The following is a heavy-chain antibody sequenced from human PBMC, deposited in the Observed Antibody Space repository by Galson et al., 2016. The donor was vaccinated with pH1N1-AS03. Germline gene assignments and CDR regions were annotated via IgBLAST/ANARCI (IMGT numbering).Heavy chain of an antibody. D-gene: IGHD4-11*01. V-gene: IGHV3-49*03. CDR1: GFSFTTYE. CDR3: TRIPVTRHGAFDL. J-gene: IGHJ3*01. Sequence: SLRLSCAASGFSFTTYEMKWIRQAPGKGLEWVALIRGARYGQTTEYATSVRGRFTISREHSKSIAYLQMNILKTEDSAVYYCTRIPVTRHGAFDLWGQGTQVIVSS. CDR2: IRGARYGQTT.